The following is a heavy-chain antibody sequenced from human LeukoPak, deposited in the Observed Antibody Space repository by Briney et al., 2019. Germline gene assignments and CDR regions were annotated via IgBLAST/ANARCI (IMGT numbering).Heavy chain of an antibody. V-gene: IGHV2-70*04. D-gene: IGHD3-22*01. Sequence: SGPALVKPXQPLTLTCTFSGFSLSTSGMRVSWIRQPPVKALEWLAHIDWDDDKFYITSLKTRLTISKDTSKNQVVLTMTNMDPVDTATYYCAHKPRGGYAYWGQGTLVTVSS. J-gene: IGHJ4*02. CDR1: GFSLSTSGMR. CDR2: IDWDDDK. CDR3: AHKPRGGYAY.